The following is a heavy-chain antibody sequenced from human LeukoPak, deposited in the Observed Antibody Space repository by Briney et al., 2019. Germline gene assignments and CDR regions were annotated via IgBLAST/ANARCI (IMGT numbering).Heavy chain of an antibody. CDR3: ARGPYSYDSSGAFDI. CDR1: GGSIRNYY. Sequence: ASETLSLTCTVSGGSIRNYYWSWIRQPAGKGVEWIGRISSSGSTNYNPSLKSRVTISVDTSKNQFSLKLSSVTAADTAVYFCARGPYSYDSSGAFDIWGQGTMVTVSS. CDR2: ISSSGST. J-gene: IGHJ3*02. D-gene: IGHD3-22*01. V-gene: IGHV4-4*07.